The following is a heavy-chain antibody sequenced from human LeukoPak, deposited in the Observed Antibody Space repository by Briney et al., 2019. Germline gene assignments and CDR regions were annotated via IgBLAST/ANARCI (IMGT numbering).Heavy chain of an antibody. V-gene: IGHV3-48*01. D-gene: IGHD3-3*01. Sequence: PGGSLRLSCAASGFTFSNYDMDWVRQAPGKGLEWVSHISSSGNTIYYADSVKGRFTISRDNAKNSLYLQMNSLRAEDTAVYYCARETLVFRSLEWLPKGVDYWGQGTLVTVSS. CDR2: ISSSGNTI. J-gene: IGHJ4*02. CDR3: ARETLVFRSLEWLPKGVDY. CDR1: GFTFSNYD.